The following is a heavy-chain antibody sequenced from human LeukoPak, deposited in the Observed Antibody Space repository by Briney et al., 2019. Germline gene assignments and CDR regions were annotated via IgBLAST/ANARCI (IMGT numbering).Heavy chain of an antibody. D-gene: IGHD3-22*01. CDR1: GFTFSRYG. CDR2: IWYDGSNK. J-gene: IGHJ4*02. Sequence: GGSLRLSCAASGFTFSRYGMHWVRQAPGKGLEWVAVIWYDGSNKYYADSVKGRFTISRDNSKNTLYLQMNSLRAEDTAVYYCARDHSSGYYYFDYWGQGTLVTVSS. V-gene: IGHV3-33*01. CDR3: ARDHSSGYYYFDY.